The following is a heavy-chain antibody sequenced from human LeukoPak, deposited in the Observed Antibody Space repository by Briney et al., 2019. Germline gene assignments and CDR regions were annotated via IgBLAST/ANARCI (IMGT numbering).Heavy chain of an antibody. CDR1: GYSFTSFW. CDR2: IYPGDSDT. J-gene: IGHJ4*02. D-gene: IGHD2/OR15-2a*01. Sequence: GESLKISCKGSGYSFTSFWIAWVRQMPGKGLEWMGIIYPGDSDTIYSPSFQGQVTFSADKSVNTAYLQWSSLKASDTAIYYCARLSITTSLRLYYFDYWGQGTLVTVPS. CDR3: ARLSITTSLRLYYFDY. V-gene: IGHV5-51*01.